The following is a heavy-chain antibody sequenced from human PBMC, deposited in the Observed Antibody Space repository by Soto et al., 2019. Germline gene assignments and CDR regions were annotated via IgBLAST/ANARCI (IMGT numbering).Heavy chain of an antibody. V-gene: IGHV1-8*01. Sequence: ASVKVSCKASGYSFTNNDVSWVRQATGQGLEWMGWMNPGSGDTGYAQKFQGRVTMTRDISIATAYMELNSLRAEDTAVYYCAATFDYWGQGTLVTVSS. CDR1: GYSFTNND. CDR3: AATFDY. CDR2: MNPGSGDT. J-gene: IGHJ4*02.